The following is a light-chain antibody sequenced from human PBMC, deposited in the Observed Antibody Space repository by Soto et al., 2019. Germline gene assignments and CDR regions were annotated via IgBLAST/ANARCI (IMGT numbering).Light chain of an antibody. Sequence: EIVMTQSPATLSVSPGERATLSCRASQSVSSNLDWYQQKPGQAPRLLIYGASTRATGIPARFSGSGSGTEFTLTISSLQSEDVAVYYCQQYNKWPPRYTFGQGTKLEIK. CDR2: GAS. CDR1: QSVSSN. CDR3: QQYNKWPPRYT. V-gene: IGKV3-15*01. J-gene: IGKJ2*01.